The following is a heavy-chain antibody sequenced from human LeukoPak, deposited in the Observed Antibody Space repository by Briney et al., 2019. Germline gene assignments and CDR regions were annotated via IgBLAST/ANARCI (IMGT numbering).Heavy chain of an antibody. J-gene: IGHJ5*02. CDR3: AKGAATGSVDWFDP. V-gene: IGHV3-23*01. CDR1: GFIFSSYA. CDR2: ITGGGDGT. Sequence: GGSLRLSCAASGFIFSSYAMMWVRQAPGKGLEWVSSITGGGDGTYYAASVEGRFAISRDNSKNTLYLHMNSLRAEDTAVYYCAKGAATGSVDWFDPWGQGTGVTVSS. D-gene: IGHD6-13*01.